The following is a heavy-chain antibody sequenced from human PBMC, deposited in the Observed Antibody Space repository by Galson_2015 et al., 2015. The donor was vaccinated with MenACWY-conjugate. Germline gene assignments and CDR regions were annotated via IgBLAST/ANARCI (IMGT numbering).Heavy chain of an antibody. CDR1: GFTFSRFW. CDR2: INSGGSTT. J-gene: IGHJ6*03. CDR3: AKAGHYYYYYMDG. D-gene: IGHD3-9*01. V-gene: IGHV3-74*01. Sequence: SLRLSCAASGFTFSRFWMHWVRQAPGKGLVWVSRINSGGSTTSYADSVKGRFTISRDNAKNTLYLQMNSLKDEDTAVYYCAKAGHYYYYYMDGWGKGTTVTVSS.